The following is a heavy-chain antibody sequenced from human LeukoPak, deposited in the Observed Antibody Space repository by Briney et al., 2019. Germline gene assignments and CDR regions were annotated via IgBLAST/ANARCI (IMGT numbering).Heavy chain of an antibody. CDR3: ARGGFFTVRNFDY. Sequence: KASEALSLTCAVYGGSFSGYYWSWIRQPPGKGLEWIGEINHSGSTNYNPSLQSRVTISVDTSKNQFSLKLSSVTAADTAVYYCARGGFFTVRNFDYWGQGTLVTVSS. D-gene: IGHD4-17*01. CDR2: INHSGST. CDR1: GGSFSGYY. J-gene: IGHJ4*02. V-gene: IGHV4-34*01.